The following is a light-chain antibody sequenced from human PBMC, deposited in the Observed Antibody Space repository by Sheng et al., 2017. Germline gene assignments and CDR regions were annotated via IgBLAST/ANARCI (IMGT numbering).Light chain of an antibody. CDR1: QDISNY. V-gene: IGKV1-33*01. J-gene: IGKJ1*01. CDR2: DAS. CDR3: QQYNSYQWT. Sequence: DIQMTQSPSSLSASVGDRVTITCQASQDISNYLNWYQQKPGKAPKLLIYDASNLETGVPSRFSGSGSGTDFTFTISSLQPDDFATYYCQQYNSYQWTFGQGT.